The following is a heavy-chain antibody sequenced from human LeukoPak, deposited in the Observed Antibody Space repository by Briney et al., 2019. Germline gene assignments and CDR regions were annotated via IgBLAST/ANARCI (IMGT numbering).Heavy chain of an antibody. CDR2: ISDRGGRT. CDR1: GITLSNYG. Sequence: GGSLRLSCAVSGITLSNYGMSWFGKAPGRGVEGVAGISDRGGRTNYADSVKGRFTISRDNPKNTLYLQMNSLRAEDTAVYFCAKRGVVIRVILVGFHKEAYYFDSWGQGALVTVSS. V-gene: IGHV3-23*01. D-gene: IGHD3-22*01. J-gene: IGHJ4*02. CDR3: AKRGVVIRVILVGFHKEAYYFDS.